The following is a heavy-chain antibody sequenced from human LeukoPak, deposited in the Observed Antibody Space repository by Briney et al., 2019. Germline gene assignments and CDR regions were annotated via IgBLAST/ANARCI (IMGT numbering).Heavy chain of an antibody. D-gene: IGHD2-21*01. J-gene: IGHJ6*03. V-gene: IGHV3-23*01. Sequence: PGGSLRLSCAGSGFKFSNYAMSWVRQVPGKGLEWLSAITGGGRTTRYADSVKGRFTISRDNSKNTQYLQMNGLRVEDTAIYYCAKDRSNAYDYYYMDVWGKGTTVTVSS. CDR3: AKDRSNAYDYYYMDV. CDR1: GFKFSNYA. CDR2: ITGGGRTT.